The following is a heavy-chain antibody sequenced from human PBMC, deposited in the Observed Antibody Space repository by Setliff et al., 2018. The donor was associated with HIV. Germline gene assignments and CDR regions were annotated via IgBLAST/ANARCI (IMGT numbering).Heavy chain of an antibody. J-gene: IGHJ4*02. CDR3: AVVVGGYAYSSSWYFHY. CDR2: IKSENDGGTT. D-gene: IGHD6-13*01. V-gene: IGHV3-15*01. CDR1: GFTFSNAW. Sequence: PGGSLRLSCAASGFTFSNAWMSWVRQAPGKGLEWVGRIKSENDGGTTDYAAPVKGRITISRDDSKNTLSLQMNSLKTEDTAVYYCAVVVGGYAYSSSWYFHYWGQGTLVTVSS.